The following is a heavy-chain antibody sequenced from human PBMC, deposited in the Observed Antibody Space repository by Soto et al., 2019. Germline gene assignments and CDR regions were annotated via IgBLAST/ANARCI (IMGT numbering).Heavy chain of an antibody. V-gene: IGHV4-31*03. CDR2: IFHSGST. CDR1: GGSIRSGSYY. D-gene: IGHD2-2*02. CDR3: ARNGCSSTTCYNSEAPYHSMDV. Sequence: SETLSLTCSVSGGSIRSGSYYWSWIRQHPGKALEWIGYIFHSGSTYYNPSLKSRVTMSVDMSKNQFSPKLNSVTAADTAVYYCARNGCSSTTCYNSEAPYHSMDVWGRGTTVTVSS. J-gene: IGHJ6*02.